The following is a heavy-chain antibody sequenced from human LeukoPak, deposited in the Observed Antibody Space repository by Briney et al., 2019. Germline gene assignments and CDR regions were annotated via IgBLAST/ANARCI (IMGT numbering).Heavy chain of an antibody. J-gene: IGHJ4*02. Sequence: SSETLSLTCTVSGGSISSSSYYWGWIRQPPGEGLEWIGSIYYSGSTYYNPSLKSRVTISVDTSKNQFSLKLSSVTAADTAVYYCARQGGCSSTSCYSQMDYWGQGTLVTVSS. CDR3: ARQGGCSSTSCYSQMDY. V-gene: IGHV4-39*01. CDR2: IYYSGST. D-gene: IGHD2-2*02. CDR1: GGSISSSSYY.